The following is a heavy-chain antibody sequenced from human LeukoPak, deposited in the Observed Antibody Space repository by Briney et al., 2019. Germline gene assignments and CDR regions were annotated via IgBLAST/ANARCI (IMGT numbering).Heavy chain of an antibody. CDR1: GGTFSSYA. Sequence: SVKVSCKASGGTFSSYAISWVRQAPGQGLEWMGGIIPIFGTANYAQKFQGRVTITADESTSIAYMELSSLRSEDTAVYYCARGDYYDTSGYYPFDYWGQGTLVTVSS. CDR3: ARGDYYDTSGYYPFDY. D-gene: IGHD3-22*01. V-gene: IGHV1-69*13. CDR2: IIPIFGTA. J-gene: IGHJ4*02.